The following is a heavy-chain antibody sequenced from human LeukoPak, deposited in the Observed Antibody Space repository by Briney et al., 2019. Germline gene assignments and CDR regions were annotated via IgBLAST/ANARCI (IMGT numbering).Heavy chain of an antibody. CDR1: GASFNAYY. Sequence: SETLSLTCTVSGASFNAYYWSWIRQPPGRGLEWIGYISDSGSTKYNPSLKSRVTISVDTSNNQLSLKLNSVTAADTAVYYCTRDTYDILTGYYTGQNTWGQGTLVTVSS. J-gene: IGHJ5*02. D-gene: IGHD3-9*01. V-gene: IGHV4-59*01. CDR3: TRDTYDILTGYYTGQNT. CDR2: ISDSGST.